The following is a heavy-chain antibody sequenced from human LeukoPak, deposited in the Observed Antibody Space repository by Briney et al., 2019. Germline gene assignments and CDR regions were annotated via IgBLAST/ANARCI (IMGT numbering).Heavy chain of an antibody. Sequence: GGSLRLSCSASEFSFSSYGMHWVRQAPGKGLEWVAVIWYDGSNKYYADSVKGRFTISRDNSKNTLYLQMNSLRAEDTALYYCARGFDGNFDYWGQGTLVTVSP. J-gene: IGHJ4*02. V-gene: IGHV3-33*08. CDR2: IWYDGSNK. CDR3: ARGFDGNFDY. D-gene: IGHD3-9*01. CDR1: EFSFSSYG.